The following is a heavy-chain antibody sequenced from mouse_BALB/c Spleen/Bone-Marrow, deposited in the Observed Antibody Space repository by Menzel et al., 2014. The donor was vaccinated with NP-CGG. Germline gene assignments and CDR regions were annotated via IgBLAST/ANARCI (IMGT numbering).Heavy chain of an antibody. Sequence: EVKLVESGGGLVQPGGSLKLSCVASGFTFSSYGMSWVRQTPDKRLELVATINNNGGSTYYPDSVKGQFTISRDNAKNTLYLQMSSLKSEDTAMYYCARVYEWYFDVWGAGTTVTVSS. CDR1: GFTFSSYG. J-gene: IGHJ1*01. D-gene: IGHD2-12*01. CDR3: ARVYEWYFDV. V-gene: IGHV5-6-3*01. CDR2: INNNGGST.